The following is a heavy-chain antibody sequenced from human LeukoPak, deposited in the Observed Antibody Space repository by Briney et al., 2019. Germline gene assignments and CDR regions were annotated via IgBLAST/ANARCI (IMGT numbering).Heavy chain of an antibody. D-gene: IGHD3-10*01. V-gene: IGHV3-7*01. J-gene: IGHJ4*02. CDR1: GFTFSSYW. CDR3: ARPFLLWFGELFYYFDY. CDR2: IKQDGSEK. Sequence: PGGSLRLSCAASGFTFSSYWMSWVRQAPGKGLEWVANIKQDGSEKYYVDSVKGRFTISRDNAKNSLYLQMNSLRAEDTAVYYCARPFLLWFGELFYYFDYWGQGTLVTVSS.